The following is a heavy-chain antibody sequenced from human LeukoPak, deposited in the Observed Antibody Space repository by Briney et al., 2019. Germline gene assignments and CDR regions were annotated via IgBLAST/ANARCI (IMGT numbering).Heavy chain of an antibody. CDR2: ISSSGNSR. D-gene: IGHD6-19*01. CDR3: AKDVRSGWYDY. Sequence: GGSLRLSCAASGFILSNYRMNWVRQAPGKGLEWVSYISSSGNSREYADSVKGRFTISRDNSKNTLYLQMNSLRAEDTAVYYCAKDVRSGWYDYWGQGTLVTVSS. J-gene: IGHJ4*02. V-gene: IGHV3-48*01. CDR1: GFILSNYR.